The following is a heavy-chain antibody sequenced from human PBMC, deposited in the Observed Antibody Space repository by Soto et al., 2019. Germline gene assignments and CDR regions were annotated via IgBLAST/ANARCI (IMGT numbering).Heavy chain of an antibody. Sequence: PGGSLRLSCAASGFTFSSYAMHWVRQAPGKGLEWVAVISYDGSNKYYADSVKGRFTISRDNSKNTLYLQMNSLRAEDTAVYYCASSLYYYYGMDVWGPGTTVTFSS. CDR2: ISYDGSNK. CDR3: ASSLYYYYGMDV. J-gene: IGHJ6*02. CDR1: GFTFSSYA. V-gene: IGHV3-30-3*01.